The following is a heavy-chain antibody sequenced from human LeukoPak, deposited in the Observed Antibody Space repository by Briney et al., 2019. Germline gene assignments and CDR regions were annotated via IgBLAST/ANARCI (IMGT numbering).Heavy chain of an antibody. CDR2: IYYSGST. Sequence: PSETLSLTCTVSGGSISSYYWCWIRQPPGKGLEWIGYIYYSGSTNYNPSLKSRVTISVDTSKNQFSLKLSSVTAADTAVYYCARGLGLAVAGIGYWGQGTLVTVSS. CDR3: ARGLGLAVAGIGY. J-gene: IGHJ4*02. D-gene: IGHD6-19*01. V-gene: IGHV4-59*01. CDR1: GGSISSYY.